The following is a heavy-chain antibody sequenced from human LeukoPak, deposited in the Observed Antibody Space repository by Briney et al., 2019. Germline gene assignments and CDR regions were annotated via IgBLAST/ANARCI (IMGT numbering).Heavy chain of an antibody. CDR3: ASRVW. V-gene: IGHV3-53*01. CDR1: TFTVSGDY. CDR2: IYSGCAT. J-gene: IGHJ4*02. Sequence: GGSLRLSCAASTFTVSGDYMSWVRQAPGKGLEWVSLIYSGCATYYADSVKGRFTISRDNSKKILFLQMNSLTAEDTAVYYCASRVWWGQGTLVTVSS.